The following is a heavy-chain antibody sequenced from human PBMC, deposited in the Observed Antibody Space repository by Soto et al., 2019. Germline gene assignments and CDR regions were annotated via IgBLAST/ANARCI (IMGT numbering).Heavy chain of an antibody. D-gene: IGHD3-3*01. J-gene: IGHJ6*01. CDR1: GGTFSSYA. CDR3: ARLARDGVVIGCPIDRPGHYYRLDV. V-gene: IGHV1-69*13. Sequence: SVKVSCKASGGTFSSYAISWVRQAPGQGLEWMGGIIPIFGTANYAQKFQGRVTITADESTSTAYMELSSLRSEDTAVYYCARLARDGVVIGCPIDRPGHYYRLDVRGQGTTVPVSS. CDR2: IIPIFGTA.